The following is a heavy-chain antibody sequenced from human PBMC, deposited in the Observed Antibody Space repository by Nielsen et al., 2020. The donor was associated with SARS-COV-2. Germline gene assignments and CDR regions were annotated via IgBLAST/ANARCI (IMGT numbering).Heavy chain of an antibody. V-gene: IGHV3-15*01. CDR3: TTSGDFWSGYIIDY. J-gene: IGHJ4*02. CDR2: IKSKTDGGTT. D-gene: IGHD3-3*01. CDR1: GFTFSNAW. Sequence: GGSLRLSCAASGFTFSNAWMSWVRQAPGKGLEWVCRIKSKTDGGTTDYAAPVKGRFTISRDDSKNTLYLQMNSLKTEDTAVYYCTTSGDFWSGYIIDYWGQGTLVTVSS.